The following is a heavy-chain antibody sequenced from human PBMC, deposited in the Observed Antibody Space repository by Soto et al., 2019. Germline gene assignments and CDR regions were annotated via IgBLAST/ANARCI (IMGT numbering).Heavy chain of an antibody. CDR1: GGSISSYY. Sequence: PSETLSLTCTVSGGSISSYYWSWIRQPPGKGLEWIGYIYYSGSTNYNPSLKSRVTISVDTSKNQFSLKLSSVTAADTAVYYCARGENYYDFWSGYDKRGYYMDVWGKGTTVTVSS. D-gene: IGHD3-3*01. V-gene: IGHV4-59*01. CDR2: IYYSGST. J-gene: IGHJ6*03. CDR3: ARGENYYDFWSGYDKRGYYMDV.